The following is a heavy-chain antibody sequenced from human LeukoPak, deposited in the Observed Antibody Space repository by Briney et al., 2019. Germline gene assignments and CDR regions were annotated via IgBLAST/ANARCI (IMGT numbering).Heavy chain of an antibody. D-gene: IGHD5-12*01. Sequence: GESLKISCAASGFAVSSNYMSWVRQAPGKGLEWVSVIYSGGSTYYADSVKGRFTISRDNSKNTLYLQMNSLRAEDTAVYYCARTRPNSGYDRYYYYMDVWGKGTTVTVSS. CDR3: ARTRPNSGYDRYYYYMDV. V-gene: IGHV3-53*01. CDR1: GFAVSSNY. J-gene: IGHJ6*03. CDR2: IYSGGST.